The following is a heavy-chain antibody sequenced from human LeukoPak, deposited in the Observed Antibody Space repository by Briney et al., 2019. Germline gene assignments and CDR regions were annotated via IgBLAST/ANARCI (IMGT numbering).Heavy chain of an antibody. CDR2: IYYSGST. J-gene: IGHJ4*02. D-gene: IGHD3-10*01. CDR1: GGSISSGGYY. V-gene: IGHV4-31*11. CDR3: ARGPLWFGELIQVDY. Sequence: SETLSLTCAVSGGSISSGGYYWSWIRQHPGKGLEWIGYIYYSGSTYYNPSLKSRVTISVDTSKNQFSLKLSSVTAADTAVYYCARGPLWFGELIQVDYWGQGTLVTVSS.